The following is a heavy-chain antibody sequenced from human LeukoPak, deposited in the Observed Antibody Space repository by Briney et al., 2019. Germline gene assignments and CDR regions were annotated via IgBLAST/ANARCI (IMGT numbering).Heavy chain of an antibody. Sequence: SETLSLTCTVSGGSIGFYYWNWIRQPPGKGLEWIGYIYYSGSTNYNLSLKSRVTISVDTSKNQFSLKLTSVTAADTAVYYCASFDSSGSHAFDIWGQGTMVTVSS. V-gene: IGHV4-59*01. CDR3: ASFDSSGSHAFDI. CDR2: IYYSGST. D-gene: IGHD3-22*01. CDR1: GGSIGFYY. J-gene: IGHJ3*02.